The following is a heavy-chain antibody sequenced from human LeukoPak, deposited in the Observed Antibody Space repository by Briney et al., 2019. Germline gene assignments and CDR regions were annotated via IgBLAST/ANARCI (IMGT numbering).Heavy chain of an antibody. CDR3: ARVESPRIVGATLDY. CDR2: ISAYNGNT. D-gene: IGHD1-26*01. CDR1: GYTFTSYG. Sequence: ASVKVSCKASGYTFTSYGISWVRQAPGQGLEWMGWISAYNGNTNYAQKLQGRVTMTTDTSTSTAYMELRSLRSDDTAVCCCARVESPRIVGATLDYWGQGTLVTVSS. J-gene: IGHJ4*02. V-gene: IGHV1-18*01.